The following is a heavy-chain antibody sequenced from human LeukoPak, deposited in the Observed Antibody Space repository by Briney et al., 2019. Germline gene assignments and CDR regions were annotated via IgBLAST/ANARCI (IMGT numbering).Heavy chain of an antibody. CDR3: ARESTVFDY. J-gene: IGHJ4*02. V-gene: IGHV3-9*03. CDR2: ISWNSGSI. D-gene: IGHD3-10*01. Sequence: GGSLRLSCAASGFTFDDYAMHWVRQAPGKGLEWVSGISWNSGSIGYADSVKGRFTISRDNAKNSLYLQMNSLRAEDMALYYCARESTVFDYWSQGTLVTVAS. CDR1: GFTFDDYA.